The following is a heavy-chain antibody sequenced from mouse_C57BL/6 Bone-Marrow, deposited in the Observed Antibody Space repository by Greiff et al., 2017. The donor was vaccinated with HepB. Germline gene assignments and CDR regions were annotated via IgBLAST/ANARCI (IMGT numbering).Heavy chain of an antibody. V-gene: IGHV5-17*01. J-gene: IGHJ4*01. CDR2: ISSGSSTI. Sequence: EVKVVESGGGLVKPGGSLKLSCAASGFTFSDYGMHWVRQAPEKGLEWVAYISSGSSTIYYADAGKGRFTISRDNAKNTLFLQMTRLRSEETAMYYCERALNYGSSQGGAMDYWGQGTSVTVSS. CDR1: GFTFSDYG. CDR3: ERALNYGSSQGGAMDY. D-gene: IGHD1-1*01.